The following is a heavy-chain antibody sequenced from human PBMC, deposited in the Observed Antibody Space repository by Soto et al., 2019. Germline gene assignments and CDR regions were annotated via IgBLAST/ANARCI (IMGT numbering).Heavy chain of an antibody. J-gene: IGHJ4*01. CDR1: GFMFSTYV. Sequence: WALSVSCATSGFMFSTYVMIWVRQAPGKGLEWVSSINGRSNYKYYANSVRGRFTISRDNAKNSLFLQMSRLTAEDTAVYYCEREDGIAGETSAFDYWGHGTLVTGSS. CDR2: INGRSNYK. CDR3: EREDGIAGETSAFDY. D-gene: IGHD1-26*01. V-gene: IGHV3-21*01.